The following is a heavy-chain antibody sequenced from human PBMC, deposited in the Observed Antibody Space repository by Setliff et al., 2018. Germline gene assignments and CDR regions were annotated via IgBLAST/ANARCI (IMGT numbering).Heavy chain of an antibody. CDR3: AKDLPTNYNSALQYIKY. J-gene: IGHJ4*02. CDR1: GFTFSSYG. D-gene: IGHD3-9*01. Sequence: GGSLRLSCAASGFTFSSYGMHWVRQAPGKGLEWVAVIWYDGSNKYYADSVKGRFTISRDNSKNTLFLQMNSLRADDTAVYYCAKDLPTNYNSALQYIKYWGQGTLVTVSS. V-gene: IGHV3-33*06. CDR2: IWYDGSNK.